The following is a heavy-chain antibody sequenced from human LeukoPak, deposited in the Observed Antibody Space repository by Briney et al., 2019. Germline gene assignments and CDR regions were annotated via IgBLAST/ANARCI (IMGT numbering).Heavy chain of an antibody. CDR1: GYSFTSYW. Sequence: GESLKISCKGSGYSFTSYWISWVRQMPGKGLEWMGRIDPSDSYTNYSPSFQGHVTISADKSISTAYLQWSSLKASDTAMYYRARRLRSSRAYYGMDVWGQGTTVTVSS. CDR3: ARRLRSSRAYYGMDV. V-gene: IGHV5-10-1*01. D-gene: IGHD6-6*01. CDR2: IDPSDSYT. J-gene: IGHJ6*02.